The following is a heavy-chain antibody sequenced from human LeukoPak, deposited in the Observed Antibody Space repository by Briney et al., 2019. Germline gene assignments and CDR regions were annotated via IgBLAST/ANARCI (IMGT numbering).Heavy chain of an antibody. V-gene: IGHV3-66*01. Sequence: PGGSLRLSCAASGFSVSTNDMSWVRQAPGKGLEWVSVIDSGGRTFYADSVKGRFTISRDNSKNTLDLQMNNLRVDDTAVYYCAKEEARWEWFDPWGQGTLVTVSS. CDR1: GFSVSTND. D-gene: IGHD1-26*01. CDR3: AKEEARWEWFDP. J-gene: IGHJ5*02. CDR2: IDSGGRT.